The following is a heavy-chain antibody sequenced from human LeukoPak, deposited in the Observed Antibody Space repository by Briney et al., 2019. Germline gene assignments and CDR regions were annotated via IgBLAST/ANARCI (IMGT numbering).Heavy chain of an antibody. Sequence: GGSLRLSCVASEFTFSGYAMSWVRQVPGKGLEWVSVISGSGGSTYYADSVKGRFTISRDNSKNTLYLQINSLRAEDTAVYYCAEDRQGFGFGEQLDYYYMDVWGKGTTVTVSS. D-gene: IGHD3-10*01. J-gene: IGHJ6*03. CDR2: ISGSGGST. CDR1: EFTFSGYA. CDR3: AEDRQGFGFGEQLDYYYMDV. V-gene: IGHV3-23*01.